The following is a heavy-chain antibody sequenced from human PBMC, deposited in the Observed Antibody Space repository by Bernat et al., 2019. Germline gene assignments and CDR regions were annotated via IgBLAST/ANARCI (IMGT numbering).Heavy chain of an antibody. CDR3: ARDRREQLVKGYYSGMDV. CDR2: ISYDGSNK. CDR1: GFIFSSYA. Sequence: QVQLVESGGGVVQPGRSLRLSCAASGFIFSSYAMHWVRQAPGKGLEWVAVISYDGSNKYHADSVKGRFTISRDNSKSTLDLQMNSLRSEDTAVYYCARDRREQLVKGYYSGMDVWGQGTTVTVSS. V-gene: IGHV3-30-3*01. D-gene: IGHD6-6*01. J-gene: IGHJ6*02.